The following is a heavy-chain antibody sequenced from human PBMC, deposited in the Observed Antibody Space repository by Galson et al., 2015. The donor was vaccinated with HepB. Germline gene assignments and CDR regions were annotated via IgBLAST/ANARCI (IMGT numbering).Heavy chain of an antibody. D-gene: IGHD2-8*02. CDR3: ASRTRLLGYALDI. J-gene: IGHJ3*02. V-gene: IGHV3-23*01. CDR1: GFTFTNDA. Sequence: SLRLSCAISGFTFTNDAMSWVRQAPGKGLEWVASLATIGGNTYYADSMKGRFTISRDSFTNTIYLQMDSLRAEDTALYYCASRTRLLGYALDIWGQGTTVTVSS. CDR2: LATIGGNT.